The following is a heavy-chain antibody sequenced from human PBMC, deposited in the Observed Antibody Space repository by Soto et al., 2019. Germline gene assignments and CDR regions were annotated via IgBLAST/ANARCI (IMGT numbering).Heavy chain of an antibody. Sequence: QVQLVQSGAEVKKPGSSVKVSCKASGGTFSSYTISWVRQAPGQGLEWMGRIIPILGIANYAQKFQGRVTITADKSTSTAYMELSSLRSEDTAVYYCARAELAAAVGMDVWGQGTTVTVSS. CDR1: GGTFSSYT. D-gene: IGHD6-13*01. CDR3: ARAELAAAVGMDV. V-gene: IGHV1-69*02. CDR2: IIPILGIA. J-gene: IGHJ6*02.